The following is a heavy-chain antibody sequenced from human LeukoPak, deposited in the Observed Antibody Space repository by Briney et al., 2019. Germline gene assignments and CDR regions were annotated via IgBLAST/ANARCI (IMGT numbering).Heavy chain of an antibody. D-gene: IGHD3-22*01. J-gene: IGHJ4*02. CDR3: ARDPHSSGYYYVFDY. Sequence: ASVRVSCKASGYTFTSYGISWVRQAPGQGLERMGWISAYNGNTNYAQKLQGRVTMTTDTSTSTAYMELSSLRSEDTAVYYCARDPHSSGYYYVFDYWGQGTLVTVSS. V-gene: IGHV1-18*01. CDR2: ISAYNGNT. CDR1: GYTFTSYG.